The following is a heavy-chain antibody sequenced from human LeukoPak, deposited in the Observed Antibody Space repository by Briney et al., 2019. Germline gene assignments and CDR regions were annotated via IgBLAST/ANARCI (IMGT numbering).Heavy chain of an antibody. CDR3: ARDYSSPGNFDY. CDR1: GFTFSSYS. D-gene: IGHD6-13*01. J-gene: IGHJ4*02. Sequence: GGSLRLSCAASGFTFSSYSMNWVRRAPGKGLEWVSSISSSSSYIYHADSVKGRFTISRDNAKNSLYLQMNSLRAEDTAVYYCARDYSSPGNFDYWGQGTLVTVSS. CDR2: ISSSSSYI. V-gene: IGHV3-21*01.